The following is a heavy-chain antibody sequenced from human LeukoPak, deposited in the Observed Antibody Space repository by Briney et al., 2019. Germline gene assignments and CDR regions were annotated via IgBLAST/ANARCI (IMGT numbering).Heavy chain of an antibody. J-gene: IGHJ4*02. D-gene: IGHD3-10*01. V-gene: IGHV3-7*01. CDR1: GFTFDDYA. Sequence: GGSLRLSCAASGFTFDDYAMHWVRQAPGKGLEWVANIKQDGSEKNYLDSVKGRFTISRDNAKNSLYLQMNSLRVEDTALYYCAGQGVPDYGGQGTLVTVSS. CDR2: IKQDGSEK. CDR3: AGQGVPDY.